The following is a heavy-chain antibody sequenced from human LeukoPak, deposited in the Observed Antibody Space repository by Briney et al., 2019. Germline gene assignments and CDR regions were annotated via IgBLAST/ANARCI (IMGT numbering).Heavy chain of an antibody. J-gene: IGHJ4*02. Sequence: ASVKVSCKASGYSFTDYYMEWVRQAPRQGLEWMGRINPNSGGTNYAQKFQGRVTMTRDTSISTAYMELSSLRSDDTAVYYCARGNWGWWGQGTLVIVSS. CDR3: ARGNWGW. D-gene: IGHD7-27*01. CDR1: GYSFTDYY. V-gene: IGHV1-2*06. CDR2: INPNSGGT.